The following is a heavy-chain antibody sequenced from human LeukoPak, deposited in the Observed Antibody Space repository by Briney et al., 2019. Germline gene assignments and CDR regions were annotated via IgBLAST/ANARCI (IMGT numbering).Heavy chain of an antibody. CDR3: AREFVYYDILTGYLYYFDY. Sequence: QTGGSLRLSCAASGFIVSTNYMGWVRQAPGKGLEWVSVIYNDDRTYFADSVKGRFAISRDNAKNSLYLQMNSLRAEDTAVYYCAREFVYYDILTGYLYYFDYWGQGTLVTVSS. D-gene: IGHD3-9*01. CDR2: IYNDDRT. CDR1: GFIVSTNY. V-gene: IGHV3-53*01. J-gene: IGHJ4*02.